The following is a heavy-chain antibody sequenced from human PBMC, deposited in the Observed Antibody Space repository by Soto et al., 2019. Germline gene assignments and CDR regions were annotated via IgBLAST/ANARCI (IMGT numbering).Heavy chain of an antibody. V-gene: IGHV3-48*01. CDR2: ISSSSSTI. CDR3: AKVDYDIFTGYYTTHYYYYYMDV. Sequence: EVQLVEFGGGLVQPGGSLRLSCAASGFTFSSYSMNWVRQAPGKGLEWVSYISSSSSTIYYADSVKGRFTIYRDNAKNSLYLQMNSLRAEDTAVYYCAKVDYDIFTGYYTTHYYYYYMDVWGNATTVTVSS. D-gene: IGHD3-9*01. J-gene: IGHJ6*03. CDR1: GFTFSSYS.